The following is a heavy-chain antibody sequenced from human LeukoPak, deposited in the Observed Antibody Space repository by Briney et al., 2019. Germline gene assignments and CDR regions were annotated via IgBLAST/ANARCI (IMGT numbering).Heavy chain of an antibody. Sequence: GASMKVSCKASGYTFTTQYMHWVRQATGQGLEWMGWMNPNSGNTGYAQKFQGRVTITRNSSISTAYMELSSLRSEDTAVYYCARGKGGYDFWSGYRNDAFDIWGQGTMVTVSS. J-gene: IGHJ3*02. CDR1: GYTFTTQY. V-gene: IGHV1-8*03. CDR3: ARGKGGYDFWSGYRNDAFDI. D-gene: IGHD3-3*01. CDR2: MNPNSGNT.